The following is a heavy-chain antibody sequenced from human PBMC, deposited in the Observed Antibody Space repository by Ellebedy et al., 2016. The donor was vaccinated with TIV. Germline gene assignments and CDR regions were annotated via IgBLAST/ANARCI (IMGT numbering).Heavy chain of an antibody. CDR1: GYTFTSYY. CDR3: ARGAPENSYCGGDCYSFPDN. CDR2: INPNSGGT. V-gene: IGHV1-2*04. J-gene: IGHJ4*02. Sequence: AASVKVSCKASGYTFTSYYMHWVRQAPGQGLEWMGWINPNSGGTNYAQKFQGWVTMTRDTSISTAYMELSRLRSDDTAVYYCARGAPENSYCGGDCYSFPDNWGQGTLVTVSS. D-gene: IGHD2-21*02.